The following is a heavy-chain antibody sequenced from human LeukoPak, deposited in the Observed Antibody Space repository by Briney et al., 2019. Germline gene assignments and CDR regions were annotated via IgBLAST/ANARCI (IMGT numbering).Heavy chain of an antibody. CDR2: INPSGGST. D-gene: IGHD3-16*02. CDR3: ARGYDYVWGSYRYIVY. CDR1: GYTFTSYG. J-gene: IGHJ4*02. V-gene: IGHV1-46*01. Sequence: ASVKVSCKASGYTFTSYGISWVRQAPGQGFEWMGIINPSGGSTSYAQKFQGRVTMTRDTSTSTVYMELSSLRSEDTAVYYRARGYDYVWGSYRYIVYWGQGTLVTVSS.